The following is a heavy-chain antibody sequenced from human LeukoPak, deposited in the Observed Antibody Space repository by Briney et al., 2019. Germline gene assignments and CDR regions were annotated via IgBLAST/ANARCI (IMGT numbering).Heavy chain of an antibody. CDR2: ISYDGSNK. CDR1: GFTFSSYG. J-gene: IGHJ4*02. CDR3: AKDGGWSFDY. Sequence: PGRSLRLSCAASGFTFSSYGMHWVPEAPGKGLEWVAVISYDGSNKYYADSVKGRFTISRDNSKNTLYLQMNSLRAEDTAVYYCAKDGGWSFDYWGQGTLVTVSS. D-gene: IGHD6-19*01. V-gene: IGHV3-30*18.